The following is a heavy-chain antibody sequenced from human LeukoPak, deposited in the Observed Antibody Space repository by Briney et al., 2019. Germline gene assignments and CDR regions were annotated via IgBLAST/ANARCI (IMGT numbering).Heavy chain of an antibody. Sequence: SETLSLTCTVSGGSVSSYYWSWIRQPPGKGLEWIGYMDDSGSTNYNPSLTSRVTISEDTSKNQLSLKLGSVTAADTAVYYCARHSSGSGGAFQYWGQGTPVTVSS. CDR2: MDDSGST. V-gene: IGHV4-59*08. D-gene: IGHD6-19*01. J-gene: IGHJ4*02. CDR3: ARHSSGSGGAFQY. CDR1: GGSVSSYY.